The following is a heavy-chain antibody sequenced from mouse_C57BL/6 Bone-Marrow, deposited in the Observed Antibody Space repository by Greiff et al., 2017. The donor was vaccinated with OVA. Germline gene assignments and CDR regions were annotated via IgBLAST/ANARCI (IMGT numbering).Heavy chain of an antibody. Sequence: DVQLVESGGGLVQPGESLKLSCESNEYEFPSHDMSWVRKTPEKRLELVAAINSDGGSTYYPDTMERRFIISRDNTKKTLYLQMSSLRSDDTAVYYCARHGITTVVGDFDYWGQGTTLTVSS. CDR1: EYEFPSHD. V-gene: IGHV5-2*01. CDR3: ARHGITTVVGDFDY. CDR2: INSDGGST. D-gene: IGHD1-1*01. J-gene: IGHJ2*01.